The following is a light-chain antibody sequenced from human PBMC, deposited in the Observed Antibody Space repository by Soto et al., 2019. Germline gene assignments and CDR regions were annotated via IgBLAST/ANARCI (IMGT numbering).Light chain of an antibody. CDR1: QTVSSY. CDR2: DSS. V-gene: IGKV3-11*01. CDR3: QQRYNRPPYT. Sequence: EIMLTQSPVTLSLSPGERATLSCRASQTVSSYVAWYQQRHGQAPRLVIYDSSNRAPGVPARFSGSGSGTQFTLTISSLEPEDSAVYYCQQRYNRPPYTFGQGTKLEIK. J-gene: IGKJ2*01.